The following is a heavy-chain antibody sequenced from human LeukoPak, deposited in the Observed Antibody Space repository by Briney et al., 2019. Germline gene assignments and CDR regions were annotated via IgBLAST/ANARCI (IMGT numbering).Heavy chain of an antibody. CDR1: GFTFSSYA. CDR3: ARDKSGYDVNDYGMDV. CDR2: ISYDGSNK. V-gene: IGHV3-30-3*01. Sequence: GRSLRLSCAASGFTFSSYAMYWVRQAPGKGLEWVAVISYDGSNKYYADSVKGRFTISRDNSKNTLYLQMNSLRAEDTAVYYCARDKSGYDVNDYGMDVWGQGTTVTVSS. D-gene: IGHD5-12*01. J-gene: IGHJ6*02.